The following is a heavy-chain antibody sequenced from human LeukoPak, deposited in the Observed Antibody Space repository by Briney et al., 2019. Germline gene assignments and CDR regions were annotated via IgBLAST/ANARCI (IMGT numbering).Heavy chain of an antibody. CDR1: GFTFTNNA. Sequence: GGSLRLSCAASGFTFTNNAMNWVRQAPGKGLEWVSYLSNSATTIYYADSVKGRFTISRDNAKNSLYLQMSSLRAEDTAVYYCARDRDWVFDYWGQGTLVTVSS. V-gene: IGHV3-48*01. CDR2: LSNSATTI. D-gene: IGHD2-21*02. CDR3: ARDRDWVFDY. J-gene: IGHJ4*02.